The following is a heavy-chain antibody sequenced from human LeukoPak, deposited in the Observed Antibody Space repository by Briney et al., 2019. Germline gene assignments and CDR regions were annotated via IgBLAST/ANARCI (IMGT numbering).Heavy chain of an antibody. CDR2: ISGYNGNT. Sequence: GASVKVSCTASGYTFTSYGMGWVRQAPGQGLERMGWISGYNGNTNYAQKLQDRVTMTTDTSTSTAYMELRSLRSDDTAVYYYARAWNGCSDYWGQGTLVTVSS. D-gene: IGHD4/OR15-4a*01. CDR1: GYTFTSYG. J-gene: IGHJ4*02. V-gene: IGHV1-18*01. CDR3: ARAWNGCSDY.